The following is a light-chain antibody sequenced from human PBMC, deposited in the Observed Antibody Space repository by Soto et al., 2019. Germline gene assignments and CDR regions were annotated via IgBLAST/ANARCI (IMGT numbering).Light chain of an antibody. CDR1: QSIFSNY. V-gene: IGKV3-20*01. J-gene: IGKJ1*01. Sequence: SLSPGERATLSCRASQSIFSNYLAWYQQKSGQAPRLLIYGASNRATGIPDRFSGSGSGTDFTLTISRLGPEDFAVYYCQQYGTSPRTFGQGTKVEFK. CDR2: GAS. CDR3: QQYGTSPRT.